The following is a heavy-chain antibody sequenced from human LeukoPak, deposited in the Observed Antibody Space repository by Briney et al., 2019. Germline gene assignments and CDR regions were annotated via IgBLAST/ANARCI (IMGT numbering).Heavy chain of an antibody. J-gene: IGHJ4*02. Sequence: GASVKVSCKASGYTFTSYGISWVRQAPGQGLEWMGWISAYNGNTNYAQKLQGRVTMTTDTSTSTAYMELRSLRSDDTAVYYCARDNRRGGRSYYYDSSGYYGIDYWGQGTLVTVSS. CDR2: ISAYNGNT. V-gene: IGHV1-18*01. CDR3: ARDNRRGGRSYYYDSSGYYGIDY. D-gene: IGHD3-22*01. CDR1: GYTFTSYG.